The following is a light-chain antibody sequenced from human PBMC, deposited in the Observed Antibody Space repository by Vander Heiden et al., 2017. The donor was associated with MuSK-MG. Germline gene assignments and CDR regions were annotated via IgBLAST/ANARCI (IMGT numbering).Light chain of an antibody. V-gene: IGKV1-27*01. CDR3: PNENCGPPYT. CDR1: QGISNY. Sequence: DIQMTQSPSSLSASVGDRVTTTCRASQGISNYLAWYQQKPGKVPKLLIYAASTLQSGVPSRFRRRGPGPDFTLTMRSLQPEDVTTYYCPNENCGPPYTFGEATKLEIK. J-gene: IGKJ2*01. CDR2: AAS.